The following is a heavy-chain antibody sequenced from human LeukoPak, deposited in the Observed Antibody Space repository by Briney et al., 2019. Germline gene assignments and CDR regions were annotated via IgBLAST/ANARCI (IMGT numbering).Heavy chain of an antibody. V-gene: IGHV4-4*07. J-gene: IGHJ4*02. CDR1: GSSFNTYY. CDR2: IHTSGSA. CDR3: ARDIVYLIDEDFG. D-gene: IGHD2/OR15-2a*01. Sequence: SETLSLTCSVSGSSFNTYYWSWIRQPAGKALEWIGRIHTSGSADYSPSLQSRVTISVDMSKKEFSLKLTSVTAADTAVYYCARDIVYLIDEDFGWGQGILVTVSS.